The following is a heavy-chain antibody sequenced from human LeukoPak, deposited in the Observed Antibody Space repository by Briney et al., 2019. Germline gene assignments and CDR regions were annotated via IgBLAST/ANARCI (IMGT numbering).Heavy chain of an antibody. CDR2: ISHDGSNN. Sequence: PGGSLRLSCAASGFTFSNYGMHWVRQAPGKGLEWVVVISHDGSNNNYADSVKGRFTISRDNSKNTLYLQMNSLRAEDTAVYYCASVYSYGWFDYWGQGTLVTVSS. D-gene: IGHD5-18*01. J-gene: IGHJ5*01. CDR1: GFTFSNYG. V-gene: IGHV3-30*03. CDR3: ASVYSYGWFDY.